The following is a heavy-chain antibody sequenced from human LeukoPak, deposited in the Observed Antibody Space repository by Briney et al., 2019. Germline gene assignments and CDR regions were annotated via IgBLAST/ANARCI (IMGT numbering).Heavy chain of an antibody. CDR2: INHSGST. D-gene: IGHD3-3*01. V-gene: IGHV4-34*01. Sequence: GSLRLSCAASGSTFSSYGMHWIRQPPGKGLEWIGEINHSGSTNYNPSLKSRVTISVDTSKNQFSLKLSSVTAADTAVYYCARLPISSYAFDIWGQGTMVTVSS. CDR3: ARLPISSYAFDI. J-gene: IGHJ3*02. CDR1: GSTFSSYG.